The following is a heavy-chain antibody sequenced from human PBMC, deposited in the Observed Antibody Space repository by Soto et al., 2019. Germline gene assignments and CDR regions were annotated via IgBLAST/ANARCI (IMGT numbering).Heavy chain of an antibody. V-gene: IGHV4-39*01. CDR2: IYYSGST. J-gene: IGHJ3*02. CDR1: SPTISSSSYY. CDR3: ARQGSFDAFDI. D-gene: IGHD2-15*01. Sequence: SDPLSHTCTTSSPTISSSSYYWGWIRQPPGKGLEWIGSIYYSGSTYYNPSLKSRVTISVDTSKNQFSLKLSSVTAADTAVYYCARQGSFDAFDIWGQWRMVT.